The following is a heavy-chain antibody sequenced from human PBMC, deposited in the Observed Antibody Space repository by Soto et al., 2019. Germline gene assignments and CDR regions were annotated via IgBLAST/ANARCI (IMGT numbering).Heavy chain of an antibody. V-gene: IGHV1-69*13. D-gene: IGHD3-22*01. Sequence: SVKVSCKASGGTFSSYAISWVRQAPGQGLEWMGGIIPIFGTANYAQKFQGRVTITADESTSTAYMELSSLRSEDTAVYYCARDRIGYYYDSSGYFDYWGQGTLVTVSS. CDR1: GGTFSSYA. J-gene: IGHJ4*02. CDR2: IIPIFGTA. CDR3: ARDRIGYYYDSSGYFDY.